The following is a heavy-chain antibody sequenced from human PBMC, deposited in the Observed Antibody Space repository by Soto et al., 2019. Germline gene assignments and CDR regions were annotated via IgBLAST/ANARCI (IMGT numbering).Heavy chain of an antibody. CDR3: ARDRGPSSGYYPYWFDP. V-gene: IGHV1-69*12. J-gene: IGHJ5*02. Sequence: QVQLVQSGAEVKKPGSSVKVSCKASGGTFSSYAITWVRQAPGQGLEWMGGIIPIFGTANYAQKFQARVPITENESTSTAYMELSSLRSEATAVYYCARDRGPSSGYYPYWFDPWGQGTLVTVSS. D-gene: IGHD3-22*01. CDR1: GGTFSSYA. CDR2: IIPIFGTA.